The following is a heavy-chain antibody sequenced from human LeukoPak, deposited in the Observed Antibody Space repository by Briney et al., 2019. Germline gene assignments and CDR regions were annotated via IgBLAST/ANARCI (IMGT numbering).Heavy chain of an antibody. CDR2: ISGSGGST. V-gene: IGHV3-23*01. CDR3: AKDRWYYDSSGTY. J-gene: IGHJ4*02. CDR1: GFTFSSYA. D-gene: IGHD3-22*01. Sequence: GGSLRLSCAASGFTFSSYAMSWVRQAPGKGLEWVSAISGSGGSTDYADSVKGRFTISRDNSKNTLYLQMNSLGAEDTAVYYCAKDRWYYDSSGTYWGQGTLVTVSS.